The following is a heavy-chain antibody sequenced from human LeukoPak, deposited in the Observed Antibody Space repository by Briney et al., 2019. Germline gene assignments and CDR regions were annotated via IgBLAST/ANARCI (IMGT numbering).Heavy chain of an antibody. CDR1: GGSISSSNW. CDR3: ASLPAVLGDYYYGMDV. J-gene: IGHJ6*04. CDR2: IYHSGST. Sequence: SETLSLTCAVSGGSISSSNWWSWVRQPPGKGLEWIGEIYHSGSTNYNPSLKSRVTISVDKSKNQFSLKLSSVTAADTAVYYCASLPAVLGDYYYGMDVWGKGTTVTVSS. V-gene: IGHV4-4*02.